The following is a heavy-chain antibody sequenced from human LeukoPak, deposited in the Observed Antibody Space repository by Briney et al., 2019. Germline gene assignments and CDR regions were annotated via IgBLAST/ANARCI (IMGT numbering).Heavy chain of an antibody. CDR1: GGSISSSSYY. CDR2: IYYSGST. V-gene: IGHV4-39*01. Sequence: LETLSLTCTVSGGSISSSSYYWGWIRQPPGKGLEWIGSIYYSGSTYYNPSLKSRVTISVDTSKNQFSLKLSSVTAADTAVYYCARLMIGVVPAANAEPDYWGQGTLVTVSS. D-gene: IGHD2-2*01. CDR3: ARLMIGVVPAANAEPDY. J-gene: IGHJ4*02.